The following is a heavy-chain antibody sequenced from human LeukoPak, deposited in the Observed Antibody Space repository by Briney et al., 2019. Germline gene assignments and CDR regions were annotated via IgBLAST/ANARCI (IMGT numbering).Heavy chain of an antibody. CDR1: GGSIGSYY. Sequence: SETLSLTCTVSGGSIGSYYWSWIRQPAEKGLEWIGRIYATGGTNYNPSLKSRVTISVDKSKNQFSLKLNFVTAADTAVYYCASGPSGSSGYSIDYWGQGTLVTVSS. V-gene: IGHV4-4*07. D-gene: IGHD3-22*01. J-gene: IGHJ4*02. CDR2: IYATGGT. CDR3: ASGPSGSSGYSIDY.